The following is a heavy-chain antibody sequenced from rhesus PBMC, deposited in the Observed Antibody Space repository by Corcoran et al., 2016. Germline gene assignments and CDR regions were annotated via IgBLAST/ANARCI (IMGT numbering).Heavy chain of an antibody. V-gene: IGHV4-122*02. CDR3: AAGYSSGWYDYGLDS. D-gene: IGHD6-31*01. CDR2: ISYSGST. CDR1: GYSISSGYG. J-gene: IGHJ6*01. Sequence: QLQLQESGPGLVKPSETLSLTCAVSGYSISSGYGWSWIRQPPGKGLEWIGYISYSGSTSYNPSLKSRVTFSRDTSKNQFSMKRSSVTAADTAVYYCAAGYSSGWYDYGLDSWGQGVVVTVSS.